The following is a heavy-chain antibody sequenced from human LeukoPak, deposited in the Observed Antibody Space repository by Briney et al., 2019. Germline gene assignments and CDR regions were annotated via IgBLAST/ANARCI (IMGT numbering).Heavy chain of an antibody. CDR3: ARRAGYSGSWYEY. D-gene: IGHD6-13*01. CDR1: GGSISSGGYS. CDR2: IYYSGST. Sequence: SETLSLTCAVSGGSISSGGYSWNWIRQPPGKGLEWIGYIYYSGSTNYNPSLKSRVTISVDTAKNQVFLKLSSVTAADTAVYYCARRAGYSGSWYEYWGQGTLVTVSA. J-gene: IGHJ4*02. V-gene: IGHV4-61*08.